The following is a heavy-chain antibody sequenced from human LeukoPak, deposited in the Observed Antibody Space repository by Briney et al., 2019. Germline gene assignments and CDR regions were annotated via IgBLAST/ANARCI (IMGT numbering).Heavy chain of an antibody. D-gene: IGHD6-13*01. Sequence: GGSLRLSCAASGFTFSSYSMNWGRQALGKGLEWVSSISSSSSYIYYADSVKGRFTISRDNAKNSLYLQMNSLRAEDTAVYYCARAPYSSSWYIDYWGQGTLVTVSS. CDR3: ARAPYSSSWYIDY. CDR1: GFTFSSYS. J-gene: IGHJ4*02. V-gene: IGHV3-21*01. CDR2: ISSSSSYI.